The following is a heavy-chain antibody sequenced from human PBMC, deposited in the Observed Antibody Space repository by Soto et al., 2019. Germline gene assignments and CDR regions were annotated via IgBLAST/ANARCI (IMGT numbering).Heavy chain of an antibody. CDR2: IVVGSGNT. D-gene: IGHD3-3*01. V-gene: IGHV1-58*01. CDR1: GFTFTSSA. Sequence: GASVKVSCKASGFTFTSSAVQWVRQARGQRLEWIGWIVVGSGNTNYAQKFQERVTITRDMSTSTAYMELSSLRSEDTAVYYCAAVLITIFGVVDPMDVWGQGTTVTVSS. CDR3: AAVLITIFGVVDPMDV. J-gene: IGHJ6*02.